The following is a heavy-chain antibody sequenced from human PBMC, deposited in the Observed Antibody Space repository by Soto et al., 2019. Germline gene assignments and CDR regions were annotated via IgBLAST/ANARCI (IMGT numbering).Heavy chain of an antibody. J-gene: IGHJ4*02. CDR1: GFTFSSYG. V-gene: IGHV3-30*18. CDR3: AKHGY. Sequence: VQLVESGGGLVQPGGSLRLSCAASGFTFSSYGMHWVRQAPGKGLEWVAVISYDGSNKYYADSVKGRFTISRDNSKNTLYLQMNSLRAEDTAVYYCAKHGYWGQGTLVTVSS. CDR2: ISYDGSNK.